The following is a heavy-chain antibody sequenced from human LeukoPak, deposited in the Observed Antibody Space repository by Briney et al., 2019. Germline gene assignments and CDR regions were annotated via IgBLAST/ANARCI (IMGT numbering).Heavy chain of an antibody. D-gene: IGHD6-19*01. J-gene: IGHJ4*02. V-gene: IGHV4-4*07. CDR2: VVTTTT. CDR3: ARDTTVAPGMQF. Sequence: SETLSLTCTVSGGSISTYSWTWVRQSPGKGLEWIGSVVTTTTKYSPALRSRVAISVDTSKNQFSLRLESVTTADTAVYYCARDTTVAPGMQFWGQGALVTVSS. CDR1: GGSISTYS.